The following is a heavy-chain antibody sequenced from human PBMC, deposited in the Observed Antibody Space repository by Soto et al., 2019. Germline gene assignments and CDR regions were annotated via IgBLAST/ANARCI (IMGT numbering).Heavy chain of an antibody. CDR1: GFSLTTRGVG. Sequence: QITLKESGPTLVKPTQTLTLTCTFSGFSLTTRGVGVGWIRQPPGKALECLALIYWDDDKRYSPSLQSRLSITKDTPKNQMVLTMTNVDPLHTATYYCAHIPNYYQYDWFDPWGQGTLVSVSS. D-gene: IGHD3-16*01. J-gene: IGHJ5*02. CDR2: IYWDDDK. V-gene: IGHV2-5*02. CDR3: AHIPNYYQYDWFDP.